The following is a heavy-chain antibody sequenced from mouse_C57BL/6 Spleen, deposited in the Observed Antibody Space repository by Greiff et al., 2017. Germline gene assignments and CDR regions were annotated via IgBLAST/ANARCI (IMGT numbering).Heavy chain of an antibody. Sequence: QVQLKQSGAELVRPGTSVKMSCKASGYTFTNYWIGWAKQRPGHGLEWIGDIYPGGGYTNYNEKFKGKATLTADKSSSTAYMQFSSLTSEDSAIYYCARFYYGNYPYFDYWGQGTTLTVSS. V-gene: IGHV1-63*01. J-gene: IGHJ2*01. D-gene: IGHD2-1*01. CDR1: GYTFTNYW. CDR3: ARFYYGNYPYFDY. CDR2: IYPGGGYT.